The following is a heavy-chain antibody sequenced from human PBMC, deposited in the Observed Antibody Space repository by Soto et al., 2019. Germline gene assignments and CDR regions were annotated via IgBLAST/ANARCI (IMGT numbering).Heavy chain of an antibody. V-gene: IGHV2-5*02. Sequence: SGPTLVNPTQTLTLTCTFSGFSLSTYRVGVGWIRQPPGKALEWLAIIYWDDDKRYSTSLQSRLAITKDTSKKKVVLTMTKLEPVDKDKYYCAHIMITYGGVSALDAFDFWGQGTVVTV. CDR1: GFSLSTYRVG. CDR3: AHIMITYGGVSALDAFDF. CDR2: IYWDDDK. J-gene: IGHJ3*01. D-gene: IGHD3-16*01.